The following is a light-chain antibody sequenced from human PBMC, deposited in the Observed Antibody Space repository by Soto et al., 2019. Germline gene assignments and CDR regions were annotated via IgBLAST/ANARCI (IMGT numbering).Light chain of an antibody. CDR1: RSDVGGYNF. Sequence: QSALTQPASVSGSPGQSITISCTGTRSDVGGYNFVSWYQQHAGKAPKLLIYDVTTRPSGVSHRFSGSKSGNTASLTISGLQAEDEADYYCSSYTSNSTLVFGGGTKLTVL. CDR3: SSYTSNSTLV. J-gene: IGLJ3*02. V-gene: IGLV2-14*03. CDR2: DVT.